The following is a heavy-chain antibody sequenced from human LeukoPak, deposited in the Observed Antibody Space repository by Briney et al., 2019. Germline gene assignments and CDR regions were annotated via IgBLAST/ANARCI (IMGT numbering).Heavy chain of an antibody. J-gene: IGHJ4*02. CDR1: GFTFSSYA. D-gene: IGHD6-19*01. Sequence: GGSLRLSCAASGFTFSSYAMSWVRQAPGKGLEWVSATGGDTYYADSVMGRFTISRDNAKKSLYLHMKSLIAEDMAVYYCARDQINSSGWYIDYWGQGTLVTVSS. CDR3: ARDQINSSGWYIDY. CDR2: TGGDT. V-gene: IGHV3-47*01.